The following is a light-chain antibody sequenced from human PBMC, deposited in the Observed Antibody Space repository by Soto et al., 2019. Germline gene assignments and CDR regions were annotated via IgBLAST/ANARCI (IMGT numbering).Light chain of an antibody. CDR1: QSISLY. J-gene: IGKJ2*01. CDR2: AAS. CDR3: QQSYNPPYT. Sequence: DIPMTQSPSSLSASVGDRVTITCRASQSISLYLNWYQQKPERAPKLLIYAASSFQSGVPSRFSGSGSGTDFTLTISSLQPEDFATYYCQQSYNPPYTFGQGTKLEIK. V-gene: IGKV1-39*01.